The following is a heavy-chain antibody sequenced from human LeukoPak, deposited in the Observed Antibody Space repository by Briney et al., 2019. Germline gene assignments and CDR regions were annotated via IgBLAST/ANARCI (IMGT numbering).Heavy chain of an antibody. V-gene: IGHV3-23*01. Sequence: GGSLRLSCAAPGFTFSSYAMSWVRQAPGRGLEWVSAISGSGGSTYYADSVKGRFTISRDNSKNTLYLQMNSLRAEDTAVYYCAKDPYCSSTSCSPSFDYWGQGTLVTVSS. J-gene: IGHJ4*02. CDR3: AKDPYCSSTSCSPSFDY. CDR2: ISGSGGST. CDR1: GFTFSSYA. D-gene: IGHD2-2*01.